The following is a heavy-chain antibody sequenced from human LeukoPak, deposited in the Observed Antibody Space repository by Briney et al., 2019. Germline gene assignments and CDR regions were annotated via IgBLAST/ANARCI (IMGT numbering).Heavy chain of an antibody. D-gene: IGHD3-10*01. Sequence: SGTLSLTCAVDGGSFSGYYWSWIRQPPGKGLEWIGEINHSGSTNYNPSLKSRVTISVDTSKNQFSLKLSSVTAADTAVYYCARDRHHWFGELIYSDYCGQGTLVTVSS. J-gene: IGHJ4*02. CDR3: ARDRHHWFGELIYSDY. CDR2: INHSGST. CDR1: GGSFSGYY. V-gene: IGHV4-34*01.